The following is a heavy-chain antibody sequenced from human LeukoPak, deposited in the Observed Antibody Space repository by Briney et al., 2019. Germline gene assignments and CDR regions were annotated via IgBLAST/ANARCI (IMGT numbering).Heavy chain of an antibody. CDR3: ASYSSSGVFDY. Sequence: SETLSLTCTVSGGSISSYYWSWIRQPPGKGLEWIGYIYYSGSTNYNPSLKSRVTISVDTSKNQFSLKLSSVTAADTAVYYCASYSSSGVFDYWGQGTLLTVSS. D-gene: IGHD6-6*01. CDR1: GGSISSYY. V-gene: IGHV4-59*08. CDR2: IYYSGST. J-gene: IGHJ4*02.